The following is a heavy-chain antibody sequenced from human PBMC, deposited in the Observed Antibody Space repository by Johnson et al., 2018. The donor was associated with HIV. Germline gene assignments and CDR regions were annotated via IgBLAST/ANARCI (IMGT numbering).Heavy chain of an antibody. J-gene: IGHJ3*02. Sequence: HVQLVESGGGVVQPGRSLTLSCAPSGFAFSTYAMHLVRQAPGKGLEWVAVISYHGSDKIYADSVKGRFTVSRDNSKNTLYLQMNSLRAEDTAVYYCARDFIAPELGDAFDIWGQGTMVTVSS. D-gene: IGHD6-25*01. CDR1: GFAFSTYA. CDR3: ARDFIAPELGDAFDI. CDR2: ISYHGSDK. V-gene: IGHV3-30-3*01.